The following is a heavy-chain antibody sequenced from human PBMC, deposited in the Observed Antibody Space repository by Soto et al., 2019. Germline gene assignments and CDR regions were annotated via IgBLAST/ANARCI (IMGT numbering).Heavy chain of an antibody. Sequence: SETLSLTCAVYGGSFSGYYWSWIRQPPGKGLEWIGEINHSGSTNYNPSLKSRVTISVDTSKNQFSLKLSSVTAADTAVYYCTRGVGDYGNYYYMDVWGKGTTVTVS. CDR3: TRGVGDYGNYYYMDV. CDR1: GGSFSGYY. CDR2: INHSGST. V-gene: IGHV4-34*01. J-gene: IGHJ6*03. D-gene: IGHD3-10*01.